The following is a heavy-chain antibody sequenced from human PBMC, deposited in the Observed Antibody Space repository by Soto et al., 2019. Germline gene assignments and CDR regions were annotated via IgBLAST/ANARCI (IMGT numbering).Heavy chain of an antibody. V-gene: IGHV1-46*01. Sequence: ASVKVSCKASGYTFTNYYMHWVRQAPGQGLEWMGVIKPSGGSTTYAQKFQGRVTMTRDTSTTTDYMELRSLRSEDTAMYCCAREATNYYGMDVWGQGTTVTVSS. CDR3: AREATNYYGMDV. CDR2: IKPSGGST. CDR1: GYTFTNYY. J-gene: IGHJ6*02.